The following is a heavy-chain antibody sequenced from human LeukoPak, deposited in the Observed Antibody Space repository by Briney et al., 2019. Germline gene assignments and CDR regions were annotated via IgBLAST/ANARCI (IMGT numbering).Heavy chain of an antibody. CDR2: INHSGST. D-gene: IGHD6-13*01. Sequence: PSETLSLTCAVYGGSFSGYYWSWIRQPPGKGLEWIGEINHSGSTNYNPSLKSRVTISVDTSKNQFSLKLSSVTAADTAVYYCARDHRRQQLALGYWGQGTLVTVSS. V-gene: IGHV4-34*01. CDR3: ARDHRRQQLALGY. CDR1: GGSFSGYY. J-gene: IGHJ4*02.